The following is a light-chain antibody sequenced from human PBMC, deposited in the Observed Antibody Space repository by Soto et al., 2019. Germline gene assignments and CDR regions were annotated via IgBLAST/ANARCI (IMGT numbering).Light chain of an antibody. J-gene: IGLJ2*01. V-gene: IGLV2-8*01. Sequence: QSALTQPPSASGSPGQSVTISCTGTSSDVGGYNYVSWYQQHPGKAPKLMTYEVSKRPSRVPDRFSGSKSGNTASLSVSGLQAEDEADYYCSSYAGSNNLVFGGGTKLTVL. CDR1: SSDVGGYNY. CDR2: EVS. CDR3: SSYAGSNNLV.